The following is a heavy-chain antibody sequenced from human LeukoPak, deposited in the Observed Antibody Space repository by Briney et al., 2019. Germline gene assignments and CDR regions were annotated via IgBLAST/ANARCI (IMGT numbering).Heavy chain of an antibody. CDR1: GFTFDDYT. D-gene: IGHD3-3*01. CDR3: AKGPMGDFWSGYYDY. Sequence: GSLRLSCAASGFTFDDYTMHWVRQAPGKGLEWVSLISWDGGSTYYADSVKGRFTISRDNSKSSLYLQMNSLRTEDTALYYCAKGPMGDFWSGYYDYWGQGTLVTVSS. CDR2: ISWDGGST. V-gene: IGHV3-43*01. J-gene: IGHJ4*02.